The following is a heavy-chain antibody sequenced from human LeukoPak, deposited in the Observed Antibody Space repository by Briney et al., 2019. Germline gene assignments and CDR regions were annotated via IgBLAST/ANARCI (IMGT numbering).Heavy chain of an antibody. V-gene: IGHV2-70*11. CDR1: GFSFSTSGMC. Sequence: SGPALVKPTQTLTLTCNFSGFSFSTSGMCVVWIRQPPGKALEWLARIDWDDDKYYSTSLKTRLTISKDTSKNQVVLTMTNMDPVDTATYYCARTRRSGSYYYGMDVWGQGTMVTVSS. J-gene: IGHJ6*02. D-gene: IGHD1-26*01. CDR2: IDWDDDK. CDR3: ARTRRSGSYYYGMDV.